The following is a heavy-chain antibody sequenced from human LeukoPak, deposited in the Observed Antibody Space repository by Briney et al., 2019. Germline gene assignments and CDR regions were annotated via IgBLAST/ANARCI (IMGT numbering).Heavy chain of an antibody. CDR2: ISTSGSTI. D-gene: IGHD2/OR15-2a*01. V-gene: IGHV3-48*03. J-gene: IGHJ2*01. Sequence: GGSLRLSCAASGFTFSSYEMNWVRQAPGKGLEWVSYISTSGSTIYYADSVKGRFTISRDNAKNSLYLQMNSLRAEDTAVYYCARENRDYWYFDLWGRGTLVTVSS. CDR1: GFTFSSYE. CDR3: ARENRDYWYFDL.